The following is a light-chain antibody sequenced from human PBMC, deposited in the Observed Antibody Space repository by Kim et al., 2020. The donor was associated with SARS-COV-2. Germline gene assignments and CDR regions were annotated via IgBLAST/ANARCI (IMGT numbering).Light chain of an antibody. J-gene: IGLJ2*01. V-gene: IGLV2-8*01. Sequence: GQSVNISCTGTSSDIGGYNYVSWYQHYPGKAPKLMIYEVTKRPSGVPDRFSGSKSGNTASLTVSGLQAEDEAYYYCTSYAGYNNVVFGGGTQLTVL. CDR3: TSYAGYNNVV. CDR2: EVT. CDR1: SSDIGGYNY.